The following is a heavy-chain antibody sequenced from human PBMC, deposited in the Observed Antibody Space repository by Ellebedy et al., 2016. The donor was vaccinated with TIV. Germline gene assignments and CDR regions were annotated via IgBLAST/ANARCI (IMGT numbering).Heavy chain of an antibody. D-gene: IGHD6-19*01. CDR2: VSYDGNTK. CDR3: PYSSGWYKFDD. J-gene: IGHJ4*02. CDR1: GFAFSSYA. Sequence: GESLKISCAASGFAFSSYAMSWVRQAPGKGLEWVAEVSYDGNTKYYTDSVKGRFTISRDNSKNTLYLQMNSLRAEDTAVYYCPYSSGWYKFDDWGQGTLVTVSS. V-gene: IGHV3-30*03.